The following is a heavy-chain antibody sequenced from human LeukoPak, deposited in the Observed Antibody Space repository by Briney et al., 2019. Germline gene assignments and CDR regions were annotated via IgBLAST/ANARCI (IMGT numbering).Heavy chain of an antibody. CDR1: RFTFISYS. J-gene: IGHJ4*02. CDR3: ARDLSGVTGYTYGRGIDY. V-gene: IGHV3-21*03. D-gene: IGHD5-18*01. Sequence: GGSLRLSRAASRFTFISYSMNWVRQTPGKGLEGVSPIRMSSNYTYDAHTVKSRFTISRDNTQTSPYLQKKRLRAENTAAYYTARDLSGVTGYTYGRGIDYWGQGTLVTVSS. CDR2: IRMSSNYT.